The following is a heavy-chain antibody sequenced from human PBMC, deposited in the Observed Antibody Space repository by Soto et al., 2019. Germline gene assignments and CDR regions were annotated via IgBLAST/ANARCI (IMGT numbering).Heavy chain of an antibody. Sequence: SETLSLTCAVYGGSFSGYYWSWIRQPPGKGLEWIGEINHSGSTNYNPSFKSRVTISVDTSKNQFSLKLSSVTAADTAVYYCARGPYDSSGYYYGSPYYFDYWGQGTLVTVSS. CDR3: ARGPYDSSGYYYGSPYYFDY. V-gene: IGHV4-34*01. J-gene: IGHJ4*02. D-gene: IGHD3-22*01. CDR2: INHSGST. CDR1: GGSFSGYY.